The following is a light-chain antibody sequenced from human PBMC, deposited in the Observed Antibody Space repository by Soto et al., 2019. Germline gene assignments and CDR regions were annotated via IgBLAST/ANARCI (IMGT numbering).Light chain of an antibody. CDR2: DVS. CDR3: SSYTSSSTWV. J-gene: IGLJ3*02. V-gene: IGLV2-14*01. CDR1: SSDVGGYNY. Sequence: QSVLTQPASVSGSPGQSIAISCTGTSSDVGGYNYVSWYQQHPGKTPNLMIYDVSNRPSGVSNRFSGSKSCNTASLTISGLQAEDEADYYCSSYTSSSTWVFGGGTQLTVL.